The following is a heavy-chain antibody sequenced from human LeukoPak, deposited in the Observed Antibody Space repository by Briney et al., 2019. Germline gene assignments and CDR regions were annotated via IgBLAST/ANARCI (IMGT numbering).Heavy chain of an antibody. CDR3: AKDRPNYYGSNGHYYKLNGDC. D-gene: IGHD3-22*01. CDR2: ITSSGAAT. V-gene: IGHV3-23*01. Sequence: HPGGSLRLSCAASGFTFSSYAMSWVRQAPGKGLEWVSSITSSGAATYYADSVKGRFTISSGNSDNTLYLQMNSLRAEDTAVYYCAKDRPNYYGSNGHYYKLNGDCWGQGTLVTVSS. CDR1: GFTFSSYA. J-gene: IGHJ4*02.